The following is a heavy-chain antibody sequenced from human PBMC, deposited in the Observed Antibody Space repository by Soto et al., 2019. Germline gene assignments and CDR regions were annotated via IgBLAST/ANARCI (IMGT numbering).Heavy chain of an antibody. CDR1: GFTFSSYT. J-gene: IGHJ5*02. V-gene: IGHV3-48*01. Sequence: EVQLVESGGGLVQPGGSLRLSCAASGFTFSSYTMSWVRQAPGKGLEWVSYISSSSSTIYYAYSVKGRFTISRDNAKNSLSLQRNSLRAEDTAVYYCARESCRRTSCLNWFDPWGQGPLVTVSS. D-gene: IGHD2-2*01. CDR3: ARESCRRTSCLNWFDP. CDR2: ISSSSSTI.